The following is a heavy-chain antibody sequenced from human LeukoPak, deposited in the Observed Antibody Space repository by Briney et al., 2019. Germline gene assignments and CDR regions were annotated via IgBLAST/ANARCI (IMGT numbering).Heavy chain of an antibody. CDR3: ARCSGSYGVRWFDP. V-gene: IGHV3-66*01. Sequence: GGSLRLSCAASGFTVSSNYMSWVRQAPGKGLEWVSVIYSGGSTYYADSVKGRFTISRDNSKNTLYLQMNSLRAEDTAVYYCARCSGSYGVRWFDPWGQGTLVTVSS. CDR1: GFTVSSNY. J-gene: IGHJ5*02. CDR2: IYSGGST. D-gene: IGHD1-26*01.